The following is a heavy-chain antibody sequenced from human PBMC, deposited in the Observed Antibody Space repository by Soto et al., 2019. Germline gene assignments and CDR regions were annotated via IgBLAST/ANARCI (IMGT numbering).Heavy chain of an antibody. V-gene: IGHV3-30*04. CDR2: ISYDANDD. Sequence: HPGGSLRLSCAASGFTFSSYAMHWVRQAPGEGLEWVAAISYDANDDYYADSVKGRFTISRDNSNSALYLQMNTLRDEDTALYYCARGPNYYDNSGFFGYWGQGTLVTVSS. CDR3: ARGPNYYDNSGFFGY. CDR1: GFTFSSYA. D-gene: IGHD3-22*01. J-gene: IGHJ4*02.